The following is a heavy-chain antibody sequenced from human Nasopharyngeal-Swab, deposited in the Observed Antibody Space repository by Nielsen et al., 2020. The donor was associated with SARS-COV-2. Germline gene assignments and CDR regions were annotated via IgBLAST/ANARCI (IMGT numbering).Heavy chain of an antibody. J-gene: IGHJ4*02. CDR3: ARARSGHFVGSTFDY. CDR2: IYYSGST. D-gene: IGHD1-26*01. Sequence: SETLSLTCAVSGGSINSVGYYWSWIRQPPGKGLEWIGYIYYSGSTYYNPSLKSRVIISVDTSKNQFSLKLNSVTAADTAVYYCARARSGHFVGSTFDYWGQGTLVTVSS. V-gene: IGHV4-30-4*01. CDR1: GGSINSVGYY.